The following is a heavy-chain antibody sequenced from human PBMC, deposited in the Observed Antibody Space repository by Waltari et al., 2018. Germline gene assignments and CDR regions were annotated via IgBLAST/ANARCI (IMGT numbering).Heavy chain of an antibody. V-gene: IGHV3-74*01. CDR1: NGSFSDYF. CDR3: ARDPNYEFWSGLERFYYYYYGMDV. D-gene: IGHD3-3*01. CDR2: INSDGSST. Sequence: VQLQQWGAGVLKPSETLSLSCAVHNGSFSDYFWAWIRQPPGKGLVWVSRINSDGSSTSYADSVKGRFTISRDNAKNTLYLQMNSLRAEDTAVYYCARDPNYEFWSGLERFYYYYYGMDVWGQGTTVTVSS. J-gene: IGHJ6*02.